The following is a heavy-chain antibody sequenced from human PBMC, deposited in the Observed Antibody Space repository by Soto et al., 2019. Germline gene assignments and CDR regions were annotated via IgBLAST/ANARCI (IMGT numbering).Heavy chain of an antibody. V-gene: IGHV4-39*01. CDR1: GGSISSSRSY. J-gene: IGHJ5*02. CDR3: ARQTTTADSDLWFDP. D-gene: IGHD3-22*01. Sequence: QLQLQESGPGLVKASETLSLTCNVSGGSISSSRSYWAWIRQPPGKGLEWIANIFYSGSTYYNPSLASRVTVPVDPSKNQFSLKLSSVTAADTAVYYCARQTTTADSDLWFDPWGQGTLVTVSS. CDR2: IFYSGST.